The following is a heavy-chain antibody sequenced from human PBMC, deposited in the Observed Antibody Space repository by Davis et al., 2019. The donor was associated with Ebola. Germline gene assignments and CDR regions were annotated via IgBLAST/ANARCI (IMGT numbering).Heavy chain of an antibody. CDR2: INHSGST. J-gene: IGHJ2*01. Sequence: MPSETLSLTCAVYGGSFSGYYWSWIRQPPGKGLEWIGEINHSGSTNYNPSLKSRVTISVDTSKNQFSLKLSSVTAADTAVYYCARGLYYYDSSGYLAWYFDLWGRGTLVTVSS. V-gene: IGHV4-34*01. D-gene: IGHD3-22*01. CDR1: GGSFSGYY. CDR3: ARGLYYYDSSGYLAWYFDL.